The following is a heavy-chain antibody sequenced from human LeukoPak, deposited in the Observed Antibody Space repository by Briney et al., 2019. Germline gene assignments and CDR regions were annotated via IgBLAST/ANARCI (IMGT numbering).Heavy chain of an antibody. CDR2: LHSDGTST. J-gene: IGHJ4*02. Sequence: PGGSLRLSCAASGFTLSNYWMHWVRQAPGKGLVWVSRLHSDGTSTSYADSVRGRFTISRDNARNTLYLQMNTLRAEDTAVYYCARAFSPFDYWGRGTLVTVSS. CDR3: ARAFSPFDY. D-gene: IGHD3-3*01. CDR1: GFTLSNYW. V-gene: IGHV3-74*01.